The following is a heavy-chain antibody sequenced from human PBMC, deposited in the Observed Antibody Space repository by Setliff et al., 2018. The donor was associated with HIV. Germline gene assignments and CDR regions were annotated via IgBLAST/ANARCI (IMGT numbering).Heavy chain of an antibody. Sequence: SETLSLTCTDSGGSIRTGAYYWGWIRQPPGKGLGWIGSIYYDGRTFYKPSLKSRVTLSVDTSKNQFSLSLNSVTPADPAVYFCARGGAVSADFDSWGQGTLVTVS. D-gene: IGHD3-16*01. J-gene: IGHJ5*01. CDR1: GGSIRTGAYY. V-gene: IGHV4-39*07. CDR2: IYYDGRT. CDR3: ARGGAVSADFDS.